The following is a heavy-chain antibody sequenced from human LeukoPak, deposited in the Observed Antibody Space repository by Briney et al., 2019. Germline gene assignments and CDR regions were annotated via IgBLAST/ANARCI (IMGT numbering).Heavy chain of an antibody. CDR2: ISSSGTYI. CDR1: GLTFSAYG. D-gene: IGHD2-15*01. J-gene: IGHJ4*02. V-gene: IGHV3-23*01. Sequence: GGSLRLSCAASGLTFSAYGMTWVRQAPGKGLEWVSSISSSGTYIYYADSVKGRFTISRDNSKNTLYLQMNSLRAEDTAVYYCAKWGCSGSDCYPFAYWGQGTLVTVSS. CDR3: AKWGCSGSDCYPFAY.